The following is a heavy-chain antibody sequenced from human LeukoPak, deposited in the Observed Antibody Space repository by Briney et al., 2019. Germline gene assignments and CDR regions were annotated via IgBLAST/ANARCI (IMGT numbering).Heavy chain of an antibody. D-gene: IGHD3-10*01. CDR3: ARGPDYYGSGRSGTIDP. CDR2: MNPNSGNT. V-gene: IGHV1-8*01. CDR1: GYTFTSYD. Sequence: ASVKVSCKASGYTFTSYDINWVRQATGQGLEWMGWMNPNSGNTGYAQKFQGRVTMTRNTSISTAYMELSSLRSEDTAVYYCARGPDYYGSGRSGTIDPWGQGTLVTVSS. J-gene: IGHJ5*02.